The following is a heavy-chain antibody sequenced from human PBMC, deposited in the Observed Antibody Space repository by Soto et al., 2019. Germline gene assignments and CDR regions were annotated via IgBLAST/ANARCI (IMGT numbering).Heavy chain of an antibody. Sequence: GGSLRLSCAASGFVFTSHSLNWVRQAPGKGLEWVSYISSSFTIYYADSVKGRFTVSRDTSKNMVYLQMNSLRAEDTAVYYCATGGDTAKDGYWGQGTLVTVSS. CDR1: GFVFTSHS. D-gene: IGHD1-26*01. V-gene: IGHV3-48*01. J-gene: IGHJ4*02. CDR3: ATGGDTAKDGY. CDR2: ISSSFTI.